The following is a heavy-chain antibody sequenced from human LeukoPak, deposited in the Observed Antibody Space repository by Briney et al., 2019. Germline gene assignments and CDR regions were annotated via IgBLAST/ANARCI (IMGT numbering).Heavy chain of an antibody. CDR3: ARRVGGTTSRAFDI. D-gene: IGHD1-26*01. CDR2: ISPGDSHT. J-gene: IGHJ3*02. V-gene: IGHV5-51*01. Sequence: GESLKISCKGSGYSFTNYWIGWVRQMPGKGLEWMGIISPGDSHTRYSPSFQGQVTISADKSISTAYLQWSSLKASDTAMYYCARRVGGTTSRAFDIWGQGTMVSVSS. CDR1: GYSFTNYW.